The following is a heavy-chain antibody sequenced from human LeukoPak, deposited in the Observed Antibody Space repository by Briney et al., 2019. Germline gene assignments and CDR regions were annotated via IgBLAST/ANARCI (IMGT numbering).Heavy chain of an antibody. D-gene: IGHD3-22*01. Sequence: SVKVSCKASGFTFTSSAMQWVRQARGQRLEWIGWIVVGSGNTNYAQKFQERVTITRDMSTSTAYMELSSLRSEDTAVCYCAADRYDSSGYYHFDYWGQGTLVTVSS. CDR3: AADRYDSSGYYHFDY. V-gene: IGHV1-58*02. J-gene: IGHJ4*02. CDR2: IVVGSGNT. CDR1: GFTFTSSA.